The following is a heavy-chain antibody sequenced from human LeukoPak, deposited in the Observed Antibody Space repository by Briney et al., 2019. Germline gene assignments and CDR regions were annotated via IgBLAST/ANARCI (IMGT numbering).Heavy chain of an antibody. D-gene: IGHD6-19*01. V-gene: IGHV3-7*01. CDR3: AGRGGPRHGWYNYFYYGLDV. CDR2: IKHDGSEI. CDR1: GLTFNSYW. Sequence: HPGGSLRLSCGASGLTFNSYWMNWVRQAPGKGLEWVANIKHDGSEIHYVDSVKGRFTISRDNAKNSLFLQMNSLRVEDTGVYYCAGRGGPRHGWYNYFYYGLDVWGQGTTVTVSS. J-gene: IGHJ6*02.